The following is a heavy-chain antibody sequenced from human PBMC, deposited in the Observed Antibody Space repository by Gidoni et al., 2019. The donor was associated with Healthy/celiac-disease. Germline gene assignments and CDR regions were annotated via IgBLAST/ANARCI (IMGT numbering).Heavy chain of an antibody. CDR2: IIPIFGTA. V-gene: IGHV1-69*01. CDR3: ASTLVVPAANDYYYGMDV. J-gene: IGHJ6*02. Sequence: QVQLVQSGAEVKKPGSSVKVSCKASGGTFSSYAISWVRQAPGQGLEWMGGIIPIFGTANYAQKFQGRVTITADESTSTAYMELSSLRSEDTAVYYCASTLVVPAANDYYYGMDVWGQGTTVTVSS. D-gene: IGHD2-2*01. CDR1: GGTFSSYA.